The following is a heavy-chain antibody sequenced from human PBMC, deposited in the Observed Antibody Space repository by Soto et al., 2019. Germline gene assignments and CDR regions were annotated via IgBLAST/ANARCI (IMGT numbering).Heavy chain of an antibody. CDR1: GYRFTNYW. V-gene: IGHV5-51*01. Sequence: PGESLTISCKASGYRFTNYWIAWVRQMPGKGLEWVGIIYPGDSDTRYSRSFQGQVTISAGRSISTAYLQRSSLQASVTAGYYCARVGEMATGAACDECGKGTLGTVSS. D-gene: IGHD3-10*01. J-gene: IGHJ4*02. CDR2: IYPGDSDT. CDR3: ARVGEMATGAACDE.